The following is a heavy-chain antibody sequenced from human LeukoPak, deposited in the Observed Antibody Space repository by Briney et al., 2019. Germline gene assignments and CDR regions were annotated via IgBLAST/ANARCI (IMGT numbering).Heavy chain of an antibody. D-gene: IGHD4-17*01. J-gene: IGHJ4*02. CDR3: ARGRETDSGGYVYYLDY. V-gene: IGHV3-53*01. CDR1: GFSVSGNY. CDR2: TYSGGTT. Sequence: GGSLRLSCAVSGFSVSGNYMSWVRLAPGRGLGWVSVTYSGGTTFYAGSVEGRFTISRDNSKNTQYLQMNSLTADDTAVYYCARGRETDSGGYVYYLDYWGQGTLVTVSS.